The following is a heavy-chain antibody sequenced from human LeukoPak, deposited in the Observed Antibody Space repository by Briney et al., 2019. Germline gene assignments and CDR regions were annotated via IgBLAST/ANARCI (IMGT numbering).Heavy chain of an antibody. CDR1: GFTFDDYA. V-gene: IGHV3-9*01. J-gene: IGHJ5*02. CDR3: VRDINYYHSSGGLDP. CDR2: ISWNSGSI. D-gene: IGHD3-22*01. Sequence: HPGGSLRLSCAASGFTFDDYALPWVRQAPGKGLEWVSGISWNSGSIGYADSVKGRFTISRDNAKNSLNLQMNSLRAEDTALYYCVRDINYYHSSGGLDPWGQGTLVTVSS.